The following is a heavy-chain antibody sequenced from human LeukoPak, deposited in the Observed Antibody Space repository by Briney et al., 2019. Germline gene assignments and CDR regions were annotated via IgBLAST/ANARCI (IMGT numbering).Heavy chain of an antibody. Sequence: SETLSLTCAVYGGSFSGYYWSWIRQPPGKGLEWIGEINHSGSTNYNPSLKSRVTISVDMSKNQFSLKLSSVTAADTAVYYCARGLGRYYYYGMDVWGQGTTVTVSS. J-gene: IGHJ6*02. V-gene: IGHV4-34*01. CDR2: INHSGST. CDR3: ARGLGRYYYYGMDV. D-gene: IGHD3-16*01. CDR1: GGSFSGYY.